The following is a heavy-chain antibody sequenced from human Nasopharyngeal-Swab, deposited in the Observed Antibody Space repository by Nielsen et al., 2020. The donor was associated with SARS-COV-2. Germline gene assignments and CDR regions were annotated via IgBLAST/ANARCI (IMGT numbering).Heavy chain of an antibody. D-gene: IGHD3-22*01. J-gene: IGHJ4*02. Sequence: RQAPGKGLEWIGRIYYSGSTYYNPPLKSRVTISVDTSKNQFSLKLSSVTAADTAVYYCARPGYDSSGYTSYFDYWGQGTLVTVSS. V-gene: IGHV4-39*01. CDR3: ARPGYDSSGYTSYFDY. CDR2: IYYSGST.